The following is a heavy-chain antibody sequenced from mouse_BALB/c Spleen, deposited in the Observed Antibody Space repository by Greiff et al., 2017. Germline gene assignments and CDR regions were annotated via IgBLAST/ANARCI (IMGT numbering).Heavy chain of an antibody. CDR2: INPYNGDT. Sequence: EVKLMESGPELVKPGASVKISCKASGYSFTGYFMNWVMQSHGKSLEWIGRINPYNGDTFYNQKFKGKATLTVDKSSSTAHMELRSLASEDSAVYYCARSLYYGYFDYWGQGTTLTVSS. CDR1: GYSFTGYF. J-gene: IGHJ2*01. V-gene: IGHV1-20*02. D-gene: IGHD2-1*01. CDR3: ARSLYYGYFDY.